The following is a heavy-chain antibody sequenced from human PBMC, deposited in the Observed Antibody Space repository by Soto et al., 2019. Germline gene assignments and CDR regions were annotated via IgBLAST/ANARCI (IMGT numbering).Heavy chain of an antibody. CDR2: VIASGGST. Sequence: EVQLLESGGGLIQPGGSLRLSCAASGFTFSSYAMSWVRQAPGKGLEWVSGVIASGGSTDYADSVKGRFTISRDNSKNTLYLQMNSLRAEDTALYYCAREVDYWGYFAFWGQGTLVTVSS. CDR1: GFTFSSYA. D-gene: IGHD3-16*01. V-gene: IGHV3-23*01. CDR3: AREVDYWGYFAF. J-gene: IGHJ4*02.